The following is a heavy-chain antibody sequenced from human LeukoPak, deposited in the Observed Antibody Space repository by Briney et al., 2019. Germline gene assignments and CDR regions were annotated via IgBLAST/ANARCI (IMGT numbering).Heavy chain of an antibody. CDR3: ARHVYGYGLDS. Sequence: SETLSLTCTVSGGSISSYYWSWSRQPPGKGLEWIGYIYYSGSTNYNPSLKSRVTISPDTSKNQFSLKLSSVTAADTAVYYCARHVYGYGLDSWGQGTLVTVSS. D-gene: IGHD5-18*01. J-gene: IGHJ4*02. CDR1: GGSISSYY. CDR2: IYYSGST. V-gene: IGHV4-59*08.